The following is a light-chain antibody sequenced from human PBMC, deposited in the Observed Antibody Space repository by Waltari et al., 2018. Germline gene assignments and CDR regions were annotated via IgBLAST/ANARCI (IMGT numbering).Light chain of an antibody. Sequence: SYVLTQTPSVSLAPGQTARITRGGDTIESKSVPWYQLQPGQAPVLVMFYDSDRPPGIPDRFSGSNSGNTATLTISRVEDEDEADYFCQVWDDSNNSGVFGGGTKLTVL. V-gene: IGLV3-21*04. CDR1: TIESKS. CDR3: QVWDDSNNSGV. J-gene: IGLJ2*01. CDR2: YDS.